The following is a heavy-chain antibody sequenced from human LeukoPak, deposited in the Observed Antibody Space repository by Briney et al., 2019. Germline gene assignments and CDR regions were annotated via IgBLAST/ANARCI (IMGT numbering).Heavy chain of an antibody. CDR3: ATVRYDSSGSNY. V-gene: IGHV1-24*01. J-gene: IGHJ4*02. D-gene: IGHD3-22*01. Sequence: GASVNVSCKVSGYTLTELSMHWVRQAPGKGREWMGGFDPEDGETIYAQKFQGRVTMTEDTSTDTAYMELSSLRSEDTAVYYCATVRYDSSGSNYWGQGTLVTVSS. CDR2: FDPEDGET. CDR1: GYTLTELS.